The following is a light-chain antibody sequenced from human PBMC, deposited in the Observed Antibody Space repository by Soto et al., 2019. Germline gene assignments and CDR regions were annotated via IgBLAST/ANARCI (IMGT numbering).Light chain of an antibody. Sequence: EIVMTQSPATLSVSPGERATLSCRASQSIRSDLAWYQQKPGQAPRLLIYAASTRATSIPARFSGGGSETEFTLTISSLQSEDFAVYYCQQNNNWPPTFGGGNKVDIK. CDR2: AAS. CDR1: QSIRSD. CDR3: QQNNNWPPT. V-gene: IGKV3-15*01. J-gene: IGKJ4*01.